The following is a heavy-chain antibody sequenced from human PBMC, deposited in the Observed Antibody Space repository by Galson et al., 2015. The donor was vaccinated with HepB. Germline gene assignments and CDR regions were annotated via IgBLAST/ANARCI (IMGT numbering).Heavy chain of an antibody. J-gene: IGHJ4*02. D-gene: IGHD1-26*01. Sequence: SLRLSCAASGFAFSAYAMHWVRQAPGKGLEWVAVMSYDGSNEHYADTVKGRLTIFRDNSKNTLYLQMNSLRPDVAAVYYCARSFGGSFPQFDYWGQGTLVTVSS. V-gene: IGHV3-30*04. CDR3: ARSFGGSFPQFDY. CDR1: GFAFSAYA. CDR2: MSYDGSNE.